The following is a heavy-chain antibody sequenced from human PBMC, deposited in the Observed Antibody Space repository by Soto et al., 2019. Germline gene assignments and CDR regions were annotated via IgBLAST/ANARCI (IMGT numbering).Heavy chain of an antibody. CDR3: ARHGSGSYYNNWFDP. V-gene: IGHV4-59*08. CDR2: IFYSGST. Sequence: SETLSLTCTVSGGSISPYYWSWVRQPPGKGLEWIAFIFYSGSTNYNPSLKSRVTISVDTSKNQFSLKLSSVTVADTAVYYCARHGSGSYYNNWFDPWGQGTLVTVSS. CDR1: GGSISPYY. D-gene: IGHD3-10*01. J-gene: IGHJ5*02.